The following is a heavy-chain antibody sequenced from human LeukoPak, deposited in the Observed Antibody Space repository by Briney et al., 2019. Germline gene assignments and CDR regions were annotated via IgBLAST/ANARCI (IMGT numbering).Heavy chain of an antibody. Sequence: PGGSLRLSCAASGFTFSSYAMHWVRQAPGKGLEWVAVISHDGSNKYYADSVKGRFTISRDNSKNTLYLQMNSLRAEDTAVYYCARDLHVGSRESLKDDYWGQGTLVTVSS. J-gene: IGHJ4*02. CDR3: ARDLHVGSRESLKDDY. CDR1: GFTFSSYA. D-gene: IGHD3-3*01. V-gene: IGHV3-30-3*01. CDR2: ISHDGSNK.